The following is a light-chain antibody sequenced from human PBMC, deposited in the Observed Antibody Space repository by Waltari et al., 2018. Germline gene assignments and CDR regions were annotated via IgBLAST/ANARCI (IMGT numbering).Light chain of an antibody. Sequence: EIVLTQSPGTLSLSSGERATLSCRASQSVRSNYLAWYQQKPGQAPRLLIYGASSRATGIPDRFSGSGSGTDFTLTISRLEPEDFAVYYCQHYDSSLITFGQGTRLEIK. V-gene: IGKV3-20*01. J-gene: IGKJ5*01. CDR3: QHYDSSLIT. CDR2: GAS. CDR1: QSVRSNY.